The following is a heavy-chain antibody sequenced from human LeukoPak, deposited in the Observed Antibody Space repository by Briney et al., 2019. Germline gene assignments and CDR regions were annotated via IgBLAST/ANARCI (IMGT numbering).Heavy chain of an antibody. V-gene: IGHV3-20*04. CDR2: INWNGDIT. J-gene: IGHJ4*02. D-gene: IGHD1-26*01. CDR1: GFTFDDYG. Sequence: PGGSLRLSCAASGFTFDDYGLTWVRQAPGKGLEWVSNINWNGDITGYADSVKGRFTISRDNAKNSLYLQMNSLRAEDTALYYCARDSPSGSYGYWGQGTLVTVSS. CDR3: ARDSPSGSYGY.